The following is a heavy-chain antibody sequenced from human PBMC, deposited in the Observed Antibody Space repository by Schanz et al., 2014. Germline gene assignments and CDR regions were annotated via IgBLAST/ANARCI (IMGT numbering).Heavy chain of an antibody. V-gene: IGHV3-48*01. D-gene: IGHD3-9*01. CDR1: GFTFSSYG. CDR3: AKQIHYDILTVTRN. Sequence: VQLVESGGGVVQFGRSLRLSCVASGFTFSSYGMHWVRQAPGKGLEWLSYIATSSSTRHYADSVKGRVTISRDNAKNSVSLQMRRLRAEDTAVYYCAKQIHYDILTVTRNWGQGTLVTVSS. J-gene: IGHJ4*02. CDR2: IATSSSTR.